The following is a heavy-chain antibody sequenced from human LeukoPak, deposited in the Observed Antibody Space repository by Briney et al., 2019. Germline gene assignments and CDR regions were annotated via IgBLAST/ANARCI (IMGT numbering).Heavy chain of an antibody. J-gene: IGHJ5*02. D-gene: IGHD3-10*01. CDR1: GYTFTSYD. CDR2: MNPNSGNT. CDR3: ARRSGSGKNWFDP. V-gene: IGHV1-8*01. Sequence: GASVKVSCKASGYTFTSYDINWVRQATGQGLEWMGWMNPNSGNTGYAQKFQGRVTMTRDTSISTAYMELSRLRSDDTAVYYCARRSGSGKNWFDPWGQGTLVTVSS.